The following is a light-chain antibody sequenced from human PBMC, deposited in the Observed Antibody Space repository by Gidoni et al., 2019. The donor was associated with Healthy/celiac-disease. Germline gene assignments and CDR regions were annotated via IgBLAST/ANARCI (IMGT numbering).Light chain of an antibody. J-gene: IGKJ5*01. Sequence: EIVLTQSPATLSLSPGERATLSCRASQGVSSYLAWSQQKPGQAPRLLIYDASNRATGIPARFSGSGPGTDFTLTISSLEPEDFAVYYCQQRSNWHPTFGQGTRLEIK. V-gene: IGKV3D-11*01. CDR2: DAS. CDR3: QQRSNWHPT. CDR1: QGVSSY.